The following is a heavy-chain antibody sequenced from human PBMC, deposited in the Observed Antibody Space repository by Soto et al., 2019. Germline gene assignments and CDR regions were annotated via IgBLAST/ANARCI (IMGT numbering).Heavy chain of an antibody. J-gene: IGHJ4*02. V-gene: IGHV1-46*01. CDR2: ISLYHHST. CDR3: ARELYSCGGDCPYYMDY. D-gene: IGHD2-21*02. CDR1: GYPFTDYF. Sequence: ASVKVSCKTSGYPFTDYFMHWVRQAPGQGLEWMGIISLYHHSTSYAQKFQGRLTVTADTSTTTVYMDLSSLTSEDSAVYWCARELYSCGGDCPYYMDYWGQGTLVTVSP.